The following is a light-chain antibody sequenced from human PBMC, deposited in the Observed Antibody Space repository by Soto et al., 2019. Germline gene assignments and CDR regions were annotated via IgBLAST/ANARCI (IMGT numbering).Light chain of an antibody. V-gene: IGKV3-15*01. CDR3: QQYRWWPPRT. CDR1: QDVTTN. Sequence: EVVVTQSPDTLSVSPGESATLFCRTSQDVTTNLAWYQQRPGQAPRLLISGPTTRATGVSARFSGRGSGTEFTLTISSLQSEDLAVYFCQQYRWWPPRTFGQGTRVEIK. J-gene: IGKJ1*01. CDR2: GPT.